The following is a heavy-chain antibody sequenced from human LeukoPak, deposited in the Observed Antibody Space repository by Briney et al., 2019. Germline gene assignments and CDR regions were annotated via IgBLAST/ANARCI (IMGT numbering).Heavy chain of an antibody. CDR2: IYYSGST. D-gene: IGHD2-2*01. Sequence: SETLSLTCTVSGGSISSYYWSWIRQPPGKGLEWIGYIYYSGSTNYNPSLKSRVTISVDTSKNQFSLKLSSVTAADTAVYYCAILNRRVPKYYYYYYMDVWGKGTTVTVSS. CDR3: AILNRRVPKYYYYYYMDV. V-gene: IGHV4-59*01. CDR1: GGSISSYY. J-gene: IGHJ6*03.